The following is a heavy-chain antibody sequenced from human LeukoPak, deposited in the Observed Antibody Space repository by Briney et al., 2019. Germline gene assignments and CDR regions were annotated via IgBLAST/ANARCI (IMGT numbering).Heavy chain of an antibody. V-gene: IGHV3-49*04. CDR3: TRVGIAARLYYFDY. D-gene: IGHD6-6*01. CDR2: IRSKAYGGTT. Sequence: PGGSLRLSCTASGFTFGDYAMSWVRQAPGKGLEWVGFIRSKAYGGTTEYAASVKGRFTISRDDSKSIAYLQMNSLKTEDTAVYYCTRVGIAARLYYFDYWGQGTLVTVSS. J-gene: IGHJ4*02. CDR1: GFTFGDYA.